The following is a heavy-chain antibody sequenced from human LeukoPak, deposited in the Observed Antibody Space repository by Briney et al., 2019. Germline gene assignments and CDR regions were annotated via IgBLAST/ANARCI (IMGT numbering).Heavy chain of an antibody. CDR2: IIPILGIA. D-gene: IGHD2-2*01. J-gene: IGHJ3*02. V-gene: IGHV1-69*02. Sequence: SVKVSCKASGGTFSSYTISWVRQAPGQGLEWMGRIIPILGIANYAQKFQGRVTITADKSTSTAYMELSSLRSEDTAVYYCARGGTVVPAAPDAFDIWGQGTMVSVSS. CDR1: GGTFSSYT. CDR3: ARGGTVVPAAPDAFDI.